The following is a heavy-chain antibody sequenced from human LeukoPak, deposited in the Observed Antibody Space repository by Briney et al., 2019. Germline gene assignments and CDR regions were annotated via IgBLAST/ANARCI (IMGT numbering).Heavy chain of an antibody. V-gene: IGHV4-59*08. CDR2: IYYSGST. CDR1: GGSISTHY. CDR3: ARVSGWNVGY. J-gene: IGHJ4*02. D-gene: IGHD1-1*01. Sequence: SETLSLTCTVSGGSISTHYWSWIRQPPGKGLEWIGYIYYSGSTNYNPSLKSRVTISVDTSKNQFSLKLSSVTAADTAVYYCARVSGWNVGYWGQGTLVTVSS.